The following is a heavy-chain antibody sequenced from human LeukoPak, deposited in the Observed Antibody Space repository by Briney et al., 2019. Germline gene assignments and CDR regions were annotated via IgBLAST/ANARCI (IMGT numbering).Heavy chain of an antibody. CDR1: GFTFTNYL. D-gene: IGHD2-8*02. J-gene: IGHJ4*02. CDR2: IAPSVDTT. Sequence: ASVKIACKSFGFTFTNYLLHWVRQAPGQGLEWVGRIAPSVDTTNYAQKFRGRVTMTRDTSTSTVYMELSSLRPDDTAIYYCVREESGGYFDYWGQGTLVTVSS. CDR3: VREESGGYFDY. V-gene: IGHV1-46*01.